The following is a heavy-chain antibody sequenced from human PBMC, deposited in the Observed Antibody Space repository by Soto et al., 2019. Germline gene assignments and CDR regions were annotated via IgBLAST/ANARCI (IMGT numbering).Heavy chain of an antibody. CDR1: GGSISSYY. D-gene: IGHD2-21*02. Sequence: SETLSLTCTVSGGSISSYYWSWIRQPPGKGLEWIGYIYHSGSTYYNPSLKSRVSISVDRSKNQFSLKLSSVTAADTAVYYCARVRGSYCGGDCYPPTPNWFDPWGQGTLVTVSS. J-gene: IGHJ5*02. CDR3: ARVRGSYCGGDCYPPTPNWFDP. V-gene: IGHV4-59*12. CDR2: IYHSGST.